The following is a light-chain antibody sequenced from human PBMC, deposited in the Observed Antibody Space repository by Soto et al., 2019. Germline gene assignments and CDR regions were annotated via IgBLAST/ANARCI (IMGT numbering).Light chain of an antibody. J-gene: IGKJ2*01. CDR3: QQYYIYPYT. Sequence: AVRMTQSPSSLSASTGDSVSITCRASQGVNSYFAWYQQKPGKAPKLLIYAASTLDSGVPSRFRASGSGTDFTLTISYLQSEDFATYYCQQYYIYPYTFGQGTKLEIK. CDR1: QGVNSY. CDR2: AAS. V-gene: IGKV1-8*01.